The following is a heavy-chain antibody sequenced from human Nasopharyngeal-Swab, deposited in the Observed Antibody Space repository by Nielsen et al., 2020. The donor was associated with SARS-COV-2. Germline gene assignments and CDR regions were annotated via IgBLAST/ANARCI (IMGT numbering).Heavy chain of an antibody. Sequence: VKVSCKASGGTFSSYAISWVRQAPGQGLEWMGGIIPIFGTANYAQKFQGRVTITADESTSTAYMELSSLRSEDTAVYYCARDQAGGGVLGYWGQGTLVTVSS. CDR3: ARDQAGGGVLGY. J-gene: IGHJ4*02. CDR1: GGTFSSYA. V-gene: IGHV1-69*13. CDR2: IIPIFGTA. D-gene: IGHD2-8*02.